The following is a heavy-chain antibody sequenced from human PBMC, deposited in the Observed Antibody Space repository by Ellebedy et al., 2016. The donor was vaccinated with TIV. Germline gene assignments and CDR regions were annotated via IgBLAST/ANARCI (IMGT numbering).Heavy chain of an antibody. CDR3: ATDRAMVV. Sequence: GESLKISCVASGFIFSNFGIHWVRQAPGKGLEWVGDISHDGRTAHYADAVKGRFTISRDNSKSTVYVQLNSPRGDDTGVYYCATDRAMVVWGQGTTVTVSS. CDR2: ISHDGRTA. J-gene: IGHJ6*02. CDR1: GFIFSNFG. V-gene: IGHV3-30*03.